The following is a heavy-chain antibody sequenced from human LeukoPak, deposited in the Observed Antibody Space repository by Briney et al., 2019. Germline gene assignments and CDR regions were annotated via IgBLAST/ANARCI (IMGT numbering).Heavy chain of an antibody. D-gene: IGHD3-10*01. J-gene: IGHJ4*02. CDR2: ISRRDDYT. Sequence: SGGSLRLSCAASGFPFSSYAMSWVRQPPGKGLEWVSVISRRDDYTYYADSVKGRFTISRDNSKNTLYLQMNSLRADDTALYYCAKGLLLWFGEPGGFDYWGQGTLVTVSS. V-gene: IGHV3-23*01. CDR1: GFPFSSYA. CDR3: AKGLLLWFGEPGGFDY.